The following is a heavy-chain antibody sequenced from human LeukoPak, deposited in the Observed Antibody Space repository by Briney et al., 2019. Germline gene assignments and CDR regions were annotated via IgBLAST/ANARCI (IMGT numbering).Heavy chain of an antibody. J-gene: IGHJ3*02. CDR3: ARDGGYYYDSSGPNGAGAFDI. CDR1: GGTFSGYA. CDR2: IIPIFGTA. V-gene: IGHV1-69*13. Sequence: SVNVSCKASGGTFSGYAISWVRQAPGQGLEWMGGIIPIFGTANYAQKFQGRVTITADESTSTAYMELSSLRSEDTAVYYCARDGGYYYDSSGPNGAGAFDIWGQGTMVTVSS. D-gene: IGHD3-22*01.